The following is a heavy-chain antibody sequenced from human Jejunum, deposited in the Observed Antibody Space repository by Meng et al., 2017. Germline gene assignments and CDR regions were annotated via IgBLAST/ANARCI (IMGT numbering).Heavy chain of an antibody. J-gene: IGHJ4*02. V-gene: IGHV3-15*01. CDR2: IKSKGDGGTA. CDR3: TTGGNDYFDY. D-gene: IGHD4-23*01. CDR1: GFSFTHTW. Sequence: GGSLRLSCAASGFSFTHTWMSWVRQAPGKGLEWVGRIKSKGDGGTADFAAPVEGRVSISREDSTYTVYLQMNNLKTEDTAVYYCTTGGNDYFDYWGQGTLGTVSS.